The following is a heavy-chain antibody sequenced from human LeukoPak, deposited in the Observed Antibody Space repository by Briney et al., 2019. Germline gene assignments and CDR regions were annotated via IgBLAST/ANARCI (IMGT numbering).Heavy chain of an antibody. CDR1: GFTFSSYG. V-gene: IGHV3-33*01. Sequence: GRSLRLSCAASGFTFSSYGMHWVRQAPGKGLEWVAVIWYDGSNKYYADSVKGRFTISRDNSKNTLYLQMSSLRAEDTAVYYCARDQYSGSYYGDYWGQGTLVTVSS. CDR3: ARDQYSGSYYGDY. J-gene: IGHJ4*02. CDR2: IWYDGSNK. D-gene: IGHD1-26*01.